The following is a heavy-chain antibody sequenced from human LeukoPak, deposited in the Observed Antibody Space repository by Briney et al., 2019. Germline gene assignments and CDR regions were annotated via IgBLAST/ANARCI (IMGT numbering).Heavy chain of an antibody. J-gene: IGHJ4*02. CDR1: GFTSSGYG. Sequence: PGRSLRLSCAASGFTSSGYGMHWVRQAPGKGLEWVALISDDGSNKYYADSLKGRFTISRDNSKNTPYLQMNSLRAEDTAVYYCATEWSAGFWGQGTLVTVSS. D-gene: IGHD3-3*01. CDR2: ISDDGSNK. CDR3: ATEWSAGF. V-gene: IGHV3-30*03.